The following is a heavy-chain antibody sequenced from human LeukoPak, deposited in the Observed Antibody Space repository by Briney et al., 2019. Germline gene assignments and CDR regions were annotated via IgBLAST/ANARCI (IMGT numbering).Heavy chain of an antibody. J-gene: IGHJ4*02. CDR3: AHRRVDYSRAKFDY. CDR2: IYWNDDK. V-gene: IGHV2-5*01. D-gene: IGHD5-12*01. Sequence: SGPTLVNPTQTLTLTCAFPGFSLSTSGGGVAWIRQPPGKALEWLALIYWNDDKRYSPSLKSRLTITKDTSKNQVVLTMTNMGPVDTATYYCAHRRVDYSRAKFDYWGQGTLVTVSS. CDR1: GFSLSTSGGG.